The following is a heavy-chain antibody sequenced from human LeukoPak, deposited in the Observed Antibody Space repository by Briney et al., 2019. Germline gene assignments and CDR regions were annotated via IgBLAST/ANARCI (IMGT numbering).Heavy chain of an antibody. CDR3: ARDRDDAFDI. Sequence: GGSLTLSCAVSGFPFTTYNMNWVRQAPGKGLEWVSYIDSSGSTIYYADSVKGRFTISRDNAKNSLYLQMNSLRAEDTAVYYCARDRDDAFDIWGQGTMVTVSS. J-gene: IGHJ3*02. V-gene: IGHV3-48*04. CDR2: IDSSGSTI. D-gene: IGHD5-24*01. CDR1: GFPFTTYN.